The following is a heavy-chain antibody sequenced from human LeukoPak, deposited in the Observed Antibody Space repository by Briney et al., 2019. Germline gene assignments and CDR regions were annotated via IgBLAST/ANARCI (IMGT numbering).Heavy chain of an antibody. CDR1: GFSDWFIF. Sequence: GGSLRLSCAASGFSDWFIFMSCAPDPRGGGVEYVSVIYSGGDTYYADSVRGRFTISRDKSKNTLYLQMDSLRVEDTAVYYCARKSDSYMLRGGDCWGQGTLVTVSS. CDR2: IYSGGDT. J-gene: IGHJ4*02. D-gene: IGHD3-10*01. V-gene: IGHV3-66*01. CDR3: ARKSDSYMLRGGDC.